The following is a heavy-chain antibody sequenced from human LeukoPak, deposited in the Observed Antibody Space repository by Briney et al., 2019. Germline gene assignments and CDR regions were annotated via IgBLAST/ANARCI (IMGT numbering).Heavy chain of an antibody. J-gene: IGHJ4*02. V-gene: IGHV1-8*03. CDR3: ARGGIAAAGIDY. Sequence: GASVKVSCKASGYTFTSYDINWVRQATGQGLEWMGWMNPNSGNTGYAQKFQGRVTITRNTSISTAYMELSSLRSEDTAVYYCARGGIAAAGIDYWGQGTLVTVSS. CDR2: MNPNSGNT. D-gene: IGHD6-13*01. CDR1: GYTFTSYD.